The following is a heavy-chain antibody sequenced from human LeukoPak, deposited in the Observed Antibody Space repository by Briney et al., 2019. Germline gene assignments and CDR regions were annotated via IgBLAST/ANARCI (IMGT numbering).Heavy chain of an antibody. CDR2: ISSSGSTI. D-gene: IGHD2-2*01. V-gene: IGHV3-48*03. J-gene: IGHJ6*04. CDR3: ARVGELVPALHYYYGMDV. CDR1: GFTFSSYE. Sequence: PGGSLRLSCAASGFTFSSYEMNWVRQAPGKGLEWVSYISSSGSTIYYADSVKGRFTISRDNAKNSLYLQMNSLRAEDTAVYYCARVGELVPALHYYYGMDVWGKGTTVTVSS.